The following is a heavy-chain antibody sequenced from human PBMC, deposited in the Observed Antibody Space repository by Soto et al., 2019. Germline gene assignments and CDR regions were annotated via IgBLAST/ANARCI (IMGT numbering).Heavy chain of an antibody. Sequence: GASVKVSCKASGYTFTSYGISWVRQAPGQGLEWMGWISAYNGNTNYAQKLQGRVTMTTDTFTSTAYMELRSLRSDDTAVYYCARVNSRYSSSWYDYWGQGTLVTVSS. CDR2: ISAYNGNT. CDR1: GYTFTSYG. J-gene: IGHJ4*02. CDR3: ARVNSRYSSSWYDY. V-gene: IGHV1-18*01. D-gene: IGHD6-13*01.